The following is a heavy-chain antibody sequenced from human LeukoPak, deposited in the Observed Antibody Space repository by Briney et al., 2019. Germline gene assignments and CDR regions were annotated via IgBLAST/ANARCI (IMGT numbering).Heavy chain of an antibody. CDR2: IHHSGST. D-gene: IGHD5-12*01. CDR1: GYSINSGYY. J-gene: IGHJ4*02. Sequence: SETLSLTCAVSGYSINSGYYWGWIRQPPGKGLEWIASIHHSGSTHYNPSLKSRVTISVDTSKNQFSLKLSSVTAADTAVYYCARDFMRLIVATIRGFDYWGQGTLVTVSS. V-gene: IGHV4-38-2*02. CDR3: ARDFMRLIVATIRGFDY.